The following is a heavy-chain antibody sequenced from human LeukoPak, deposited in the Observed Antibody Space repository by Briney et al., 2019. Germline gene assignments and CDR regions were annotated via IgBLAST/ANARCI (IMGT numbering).Heavy chain of an antibody. V-gene: IGHV1-69*13. Sequence: GASVKVSCKASGGTFSSYAISWVRQAPGQGLEWMGGIIPIFGTANYAQKFQGRVTITADESTSTAYMELSSLRSEDTAVYYCARDRTRYYDSSGYSHWGQGTLVTVSS. CDR2: IIPIFGTA. D-gene: IGHD3-22*01. J-gene: IGHJ4*02. CDR3: ARDRTRYYDSSGYSH. CDR1: GGTFSSYA.